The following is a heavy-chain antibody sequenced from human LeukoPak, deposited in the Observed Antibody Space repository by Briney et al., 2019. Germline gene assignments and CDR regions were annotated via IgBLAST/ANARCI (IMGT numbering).Heavy chain of an antibody. Sequence: GGSLRLSCAASGFTVSSNYMSWVRQAPGKGLEWVSVFYSGGSTYYADSVKGRFTISRDSSKNTLYLQMNSLRAGDTAVYYCARSGVRLGELSSFDFWGQGTLVTVSS. CDR1: GFTVSSNY. J-gene: IGHJ4*02. CDR3: ARSGVRLGELSSFDF. V-gene: IGHV3-53*01. CDR2: FYSGGST. D-gene: IGHD3-16*02.